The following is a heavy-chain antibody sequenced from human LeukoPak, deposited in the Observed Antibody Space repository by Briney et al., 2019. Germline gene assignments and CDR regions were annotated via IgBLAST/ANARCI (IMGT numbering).Heavy chain of an antibody. D-gene: IGHD4-4*01. CDR3: ARDDYSNNFDY. CDR1: GYTFTGYY. Sequence: ASVKVYCTASGYTFTGYYMHWVRQAPGQGLEWMGWINPNSGGTNYAQKFQGRVTMTRDTSISAAYMELSRLRSDDTAVYYCARDDYSNNFDYWGQGTLVTVSS. J-gene: IGHJ4*02. CDR2: INPNSGGT. V-gene: IGHV1-2*02.